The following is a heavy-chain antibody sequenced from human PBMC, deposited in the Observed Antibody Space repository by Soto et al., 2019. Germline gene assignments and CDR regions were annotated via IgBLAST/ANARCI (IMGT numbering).Heavy chain of an antibody. V-gene: IGHV4-59*08. Sequence: SGGSFITYYWNWVRQPPGKGLEWIGYIYFRGRTNYNPSLRTRLTISTDTSKNQFSLRLDSVTASDTAMYYCVRRDHFRKVFFHWGPVILVTVAS. J-gene: IGHJ4*02. D-gene: IGHD3-3*02. CDR2: IYFRGRT. CDR3: VRRDHFRKVFFH. CDR1: GGSFITYY.